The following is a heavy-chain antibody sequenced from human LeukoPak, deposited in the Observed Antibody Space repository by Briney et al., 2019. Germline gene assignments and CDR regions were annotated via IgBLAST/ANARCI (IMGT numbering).Heavy chain of an antibody. V-gene: IGHV4-4*07. D-gene: IGHD4-17*01. CDR3: ATAGAVTTFYYYYMDV. J-gene: IGHJ6*03. CDR1: GGSISSYY. CDR2: IYTSGST. Sequence: TSETLSLTCTVSGGSISSYYWSWIRQPAGKGLEWIGRIYTSGSTNYNPSLKSRVTMSVDTSKNQFSQKLSSVTAADTAVYYCATAGAVTTFYYYYMDVWGKGTTVTVSS.